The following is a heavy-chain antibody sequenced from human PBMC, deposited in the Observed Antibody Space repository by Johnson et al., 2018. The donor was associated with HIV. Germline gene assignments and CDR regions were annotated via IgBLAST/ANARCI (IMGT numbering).Heavy chain of an antibody. CDR3: AKDSTGLELREPFDI. J-gene: IGHJ3*02. CDR1: GFTFDDYA. D-gene: IGHD1-7*01. CDR2: ISWNSGSI. Sequence: VQLVESGGGLVQPGRSLRLSCAVSGFTFDDYAMHWVRQAPGKGLEWVSGISWNSGSIGSVDSVKGRFTISRDNAKNSLYRQMNSLRAEDTALAYSAKDSTGLELREPFDIWCQGTMVTVSS. V-gene: IGHV3-9*01.